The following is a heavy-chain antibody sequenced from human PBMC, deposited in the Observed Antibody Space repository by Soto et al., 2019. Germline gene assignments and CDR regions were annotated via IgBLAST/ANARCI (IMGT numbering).Heavy chain of an antibody. Sequence: EVQLVESGGGLVKPGGSLRLSCAASGFTFSSYSMNWVRQAPGKGLEWVSSISSSSYIYYADSVKGRFTISRDNAKNSLYLQMNSLRAEDTAVYYCARDREPVVVVAAADYWGQGTLVTVSS. CDR1: GFTFSSYS. V-gene: IGHV3-21*01. J-gene: IGHJ4*02. CDR3: ARDREPVVVVAAADY. D-gene: IGHD2-15*01. CDR2: ISSSSYI.